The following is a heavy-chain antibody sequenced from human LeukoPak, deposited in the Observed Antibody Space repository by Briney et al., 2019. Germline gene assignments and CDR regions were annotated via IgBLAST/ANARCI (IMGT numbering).Heavy chain of an antibody. J-gene: IGHJ6*03. Sequence: SETLSLTCTVSGGSISSGGYYWSWIRQHPGKGLEWIGYIYYSGSTNYNPSLKSRVTISVDTSKNQFSLKLSSVTAADTAVYYCARVLEPYYYMDVWGKGTTVTVSS. CDR2: IYYSGST. CDR3: ARVLEPYYYMDV. D-gene: IGHD1-1*01. CDR1: GGSISSGGYY. V-gene: IGHV4-61*08.